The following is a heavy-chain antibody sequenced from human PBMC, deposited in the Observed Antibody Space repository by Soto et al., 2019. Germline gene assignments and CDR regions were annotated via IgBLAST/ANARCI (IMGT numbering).Heavy chain of an antibody. CDR1: GGCISSGDYY. J-gene: IGHJ4*02. V-gene: IGHV4-30-4*01. CDR2: IYYSGST. CDR3: ALAASGFGELCVF. Sequence: SSETLSLTSTVSGGCISSGDYYYSWFRQPPGNGLEWIGYIYYSGSTYYNPSLKSRVTLSVDTSKNQFSLKLSSVTAANTAVYYCALAASGFGELCVFWCQGPLVTVS. D-gene: IGHD3-10*01.